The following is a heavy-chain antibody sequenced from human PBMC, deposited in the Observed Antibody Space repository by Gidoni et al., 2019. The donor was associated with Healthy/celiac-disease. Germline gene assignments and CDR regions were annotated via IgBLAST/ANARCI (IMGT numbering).Heavy chain of an antibody. CDR1: GWSFSCYY. V-gene: IGHV4-34*01. J-gene: IGHJ4*02. CDR3: ARGRRRIVGERGYLDY. D-gene: IGHD1-26*01. Sequence: QVQLQQWRAGLLKPSETLSLTRAVYGWSFSCYYWSWIRQPPGKGLEWIGEINHSGSTNYNQTLKRRVTISVDAAKNQFSLKLSSVTAADTDVYYGARGRRRIVGERGYLDYWGQGTLVTVSS. CDR2: INHSGST.